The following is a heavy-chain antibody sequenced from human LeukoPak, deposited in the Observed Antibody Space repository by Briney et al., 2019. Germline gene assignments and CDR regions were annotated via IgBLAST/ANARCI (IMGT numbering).Heavy chain of an antibody. J-gene: IGHJ4*02. CDR3: ARAGIVLMVYAIAAYNYFDY. CDR1: GGSISSYY. V-gene: IGHV4-4*07. Sequence: PSETLSLTCTVPGGSISSYYWSWIRQPAGKGLEWIGRLYTSGSTNYNPSLKSRVTMSVDTSKNQFSLKLSSVTAADTAVYYCARAGIVLMVYAIAAYNYFDYWGQGTLVTVSS. CDR2: LYTSGST. D-gene: IGHD2-8*01.